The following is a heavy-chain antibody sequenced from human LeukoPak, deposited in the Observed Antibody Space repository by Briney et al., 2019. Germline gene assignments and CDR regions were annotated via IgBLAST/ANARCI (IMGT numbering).Heavy chain of an antibody. V-gene: IGHV1-69*02. CDR2: ISPTVGIA. Sequence: GSSVKVSCKASGGTFSSYTISWVRQAPGQGLEWMGRISPTVGIAKYAQKFQGRVTITADKSTSTAYMELNSLRSEDTAVYHCATAVAVAAPFDYWGQGSLVTVSS. CDR3: ATAVAVAAPFDY. J-gene: IGHJ4*02. CDR1: GGTFSSYT. D-gene: IGHD6-19*01.